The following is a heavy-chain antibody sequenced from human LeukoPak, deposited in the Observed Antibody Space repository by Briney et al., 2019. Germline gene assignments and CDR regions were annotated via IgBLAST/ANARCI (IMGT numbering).Heavy chain of an antibody. V-gene: IGHV4-4*02. CDR3: ARHVGFITMVRGVINNNWFDP. CDR2: IYHSGST. CDR1: GDSISNNHW. D-gene: IGHD3-10*01. J-gene: IGHJ5*02. Sequence: PSETLPLTCAVSGDSISNNHWWSWVRQPPGKGLEWIGEIYHSGSTNYNPSLKSRVTISVDTSKKQFSLKLSSVTAADTAVYYCARHVGFITMVRGVINNNWFDPWGQGTLVTVSS.